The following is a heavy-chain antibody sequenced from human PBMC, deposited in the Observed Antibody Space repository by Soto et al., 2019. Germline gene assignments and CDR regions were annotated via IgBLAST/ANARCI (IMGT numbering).Heavy chain of an antibody. CDR2: INPNTGGT. V-gene: IGHV1-2*06. CDR3: ARESDFRDYRGFYFYAIDV. J-gene: IGHJ6*02. D-gene: IGHD4-17*01. Sequence: RASVKVSCKASGYSLSDYHIHWVRQAPGQGLEWMGRINPNTGGTDYAQNFQGSVTMTRDTSISTAYVELNRLRSDDTAVYYCARESDFRDYRGFYFYAIDVWGQGTTVTVSS. CDR1: GYSLSDYH.